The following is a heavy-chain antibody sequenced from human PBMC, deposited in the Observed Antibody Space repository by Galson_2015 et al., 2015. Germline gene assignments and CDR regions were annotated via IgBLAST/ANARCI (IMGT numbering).Heavy chain of an antibody. Sequence: SLRLSCAASGFTFSSYSMNWVRQAPGKGLEWVSYISSSSSTIYYAGSVKGRFTISRDNAKNSLYLQMNSLRDEDTAVYYCARAPDSGYGEGYFDYWGQGTLVTVSS. CDR3: ARAPDSGYGEGYFDY. V-gene: IGHV3-48*02. D-gene: IGHD5-12*01. CDR2: ISSSSSTI. CDR1: GFTFSSYS. J-gene: IGHJ4*02.